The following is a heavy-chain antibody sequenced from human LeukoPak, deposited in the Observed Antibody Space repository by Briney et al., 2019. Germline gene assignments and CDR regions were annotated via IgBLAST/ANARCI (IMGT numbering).Heavy chain of an antibody. CDR3: ARDGDYIWSDAFDI. CDR2: IYTSGST. V-gene: IGHV4-4*07. Sequence: SETLSLTCTVSGGSISSYYWSWIRQPAGKGLEWIGRIYTSGSTNYNPSLKSRVTMSVDTSKNQFSLKLSSVTAADTAVYYCARDGDYIWSDAFDIWGQGTMVTVSS. CDR1: GGSISSYY. J-gene: IGHJ3*02. D-gene: IGHD4-17*01.